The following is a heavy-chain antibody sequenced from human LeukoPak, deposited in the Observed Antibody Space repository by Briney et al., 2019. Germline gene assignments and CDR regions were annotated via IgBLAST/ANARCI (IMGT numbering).Heavy chain of an antibody. CDR1: GGSFSGYY. D-gene: IGHD3-3*01. V-gene: IGHV4-34*01. CDR3: ARERTIFGVVIIGAYYFDY. J-gene: IGHJ4*02. CDR2: INHSGSN. Sequence: SETLSLTCAVYGGSFSGYYWSWIRQPPGKWLEWIGEINHSGSNNYNPSLKTRVTLSVDTSKKQFSLKLSSLTAADTAVYYCARERTIFGVVIIGAYYFDYWGQGTLVTVSS.